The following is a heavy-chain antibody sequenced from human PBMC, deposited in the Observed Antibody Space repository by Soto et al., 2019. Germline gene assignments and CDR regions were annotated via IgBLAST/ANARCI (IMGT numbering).Heavy chain of an antibody. CDR2: IYHSGST. Sequence: SEALSLTCAVSGYSISSGYYWGWIRQPPGKGLEWIGSIYHSGSTYYNPSLKSRVTISVDTSKNQFSLKLSSVTAADTAVYYCARASTGSYYDYWGQGTLVTVSS. CDR3: ARASTGSYYDY. V-gene: IGHV4-38-2*01. D-gene: IGHD1-26*01. J-gene: IGHJ4*02. CDR1: GYSISSGYY.